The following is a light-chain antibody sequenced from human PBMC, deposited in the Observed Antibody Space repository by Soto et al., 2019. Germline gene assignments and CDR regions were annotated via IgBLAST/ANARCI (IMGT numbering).Light chain of an antibody. CDR2: DAS. J-gene: IGKJ4*01. CDR1: QRVSYF. CDR3: NQRTNGPLT. Sequence: DTVLRHCPSTLSFCQGARATLHSTASQRVSYFLAWYQQKPGQAPRLLIYDASDRATGIPARFSGSGSGTDFTLTISSLETEDFAVYYCNQRTNGPLTFGGGTKVDIK. V-gene: IGKV3-11*01.